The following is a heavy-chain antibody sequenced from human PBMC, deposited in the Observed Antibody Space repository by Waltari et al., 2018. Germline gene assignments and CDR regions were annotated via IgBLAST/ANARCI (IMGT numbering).Heavy chain of an antibody. CDR3: ARGSSAEDYYDSSGYDPYFDY. Sequence: QVQLVQSGAEVKKPGSSVKVSCKASGGTFSSYAISWVRQAPGQGLEWMGGIIPIFGTANYAQKVQGRVTITADESTSTAYMELSSLRSEDTAVYYCARGSSAEDYYDSSGYDPYFDYWGQGTLVTVSS. J-gene: IGHJ4*02. CDR2: IIPIFGTA. D-gene: IGHD3-22*01. CDR1: GGTFSSYA. V-gene: IGHV1-69*12.